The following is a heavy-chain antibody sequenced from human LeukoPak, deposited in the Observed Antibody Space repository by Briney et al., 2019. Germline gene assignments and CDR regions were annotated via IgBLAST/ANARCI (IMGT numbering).Heavy chain of an antibody. V-gene: IGHV4-39*01. Sequence: PSETLSLTCTVSGVSISSSYPYWGWIPQPPGMGLEWIGSIYYTGDTYYNASLKSQVSIDTSKNQFSLKLTSVTAADTAVYYCARQTGSGLFILPGGQGTLVTVSS. CDR3: ARQTGSGLFILP. CDR2: IYYTGDT. D-gene: IGHD3/OR15-3a*01. J-gene: IGHJ1*01. CDR1: GVSISSSYPY.